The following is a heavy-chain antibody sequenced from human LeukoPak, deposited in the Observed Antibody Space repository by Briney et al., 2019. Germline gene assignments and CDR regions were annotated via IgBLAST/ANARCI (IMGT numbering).Heavy chain of an antibody. J-gene: IGHJ4*02. Sequence: PSETLSLTCAVYGGSFSGYYWSWIRQPPGKGLEWIGEINHSVSTNYNPSLKSRVTISVDTSKNQFSLKLSSVTAADTAVYYCARQAARGFDYWGQGTLVTVSS. D-gene: IGHD6-6*01. CDR2: INHSVST. V-gene: IGHV4-34*01. CDR1: GGSFSGYY. CDR3: ARQAARGFDY.